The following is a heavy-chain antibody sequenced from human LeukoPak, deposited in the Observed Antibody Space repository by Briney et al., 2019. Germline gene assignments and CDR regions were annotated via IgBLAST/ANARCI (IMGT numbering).Heavy chain of an antibody. V-gene: IGHV3-48*04. CDR2: ISSSSSTI. J-gene: IGHJ4*02. D-gene: IGHD3-10*01. CDR1: GFTFSSYS. Sequence: GGSLRLSCAASGFTFSSYSMNWVRQAPGKGLEWVSDISSSSSTIYYAYSVKGRFTISRDNAKNSLYLQMNSLRAEDTAVYYCARGFGWPRGEFDYRGQGTLVTVSS. CDR3: ARGFGWPRGEFDY.